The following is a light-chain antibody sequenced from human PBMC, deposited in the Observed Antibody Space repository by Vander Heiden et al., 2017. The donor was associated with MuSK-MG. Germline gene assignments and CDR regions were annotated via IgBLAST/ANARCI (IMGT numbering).Light chain of an antibody. CDR3: QTWDSSTAHVV. J-gene: IGLJ2*01. CDR2: QDK. Sequence: SYELTQSPSLSVSPGQTATITCSGKRLGEKYACWYQQKPGQSPVLVIYQDKRGPSGIPDRFSGSNSGNTATLTITETQAVDEADYYCQTWDSSTAHVVFGGGTKLTVL. V-gene: IGLV3-1*01. CDR1: RLGEKY.